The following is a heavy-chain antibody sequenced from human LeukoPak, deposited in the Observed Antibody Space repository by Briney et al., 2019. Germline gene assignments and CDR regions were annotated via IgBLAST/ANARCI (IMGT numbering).Heavy chain of an antibody. CDR1: GFTFSSYA. D-gene: IGHD3-22*01. Sequence: PGGSLILSCAASGFTFSSYAMSWVRQAPGKGLEWVSAISGSGASTYYADSVKGRFTISRDNSKNTLYLQMNSLRAEDTAVYYCATAGSSGYYAYFDYWGQGTLVTVSS. CDR2: ISGSGAST. J-gene: IGHJ4*02. CDR3: ATAGSSGYYAYFDY. V-gene: IGHV3-23*01.